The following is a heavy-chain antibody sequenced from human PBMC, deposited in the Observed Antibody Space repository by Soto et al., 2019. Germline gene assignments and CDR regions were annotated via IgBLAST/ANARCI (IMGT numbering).Heavy chain of an antibody. CDR1: GFTFSSYD. Sequence: EVQLAESGGGLVQPGGSLRLSCAASGFTFSSYDMHWVRQATGKGLEWVSAIGTAGDTYYPGSVKGRFTISRENAKNSLYLQMNSLRAGDTAVYYCARGGITMTPDYYYGMDVWGQGTTVTVSS. D-gene: IGHD3-22*01. CDR3: ARGGITMTPDYYYGMDV. CDR2: IGTAGDT. J-gene: IGHJ6*02. V-gene: IGHV3-13*04.